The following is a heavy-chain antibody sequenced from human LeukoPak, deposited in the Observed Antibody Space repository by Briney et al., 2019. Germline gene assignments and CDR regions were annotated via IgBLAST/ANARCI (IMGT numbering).Heavy chain of an antibody. V-gene: IGHV3-7*01. Sequence: PGGSLRLSCAASGFTFSSYWMSWVRQAPGKGLEWVANINQDGSETYYADSVKGRFTISRDNAKNSLYLQMNSLRAEDTAVYYCAKGRAVAGSDYWGQGTLVTVSS. CDR2: INQDGSET. CDR1: GFTFSSYW. D-gene: IGHD6-19*01. J-gene: IGHJ4*02. CDR3: AKGRAVAGSDY.